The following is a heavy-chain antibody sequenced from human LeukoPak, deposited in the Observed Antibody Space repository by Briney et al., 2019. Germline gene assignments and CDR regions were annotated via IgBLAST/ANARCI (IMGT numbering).Heavy chain of an antibody. CDR3: ARDRSYYDSSGYYPGTFDY. J-gene: IGHJ4*02. CDR1: GFTFSSYA. CDR2: ISSSSSYI. V-gene: IGHV3-21*01. Sequence: GGSLRLSCAASGFTFSSYAMSWVRQAPGKGLEWVSSISSSSSYIYYADSVKGRFTISRDNAKNSLYLQMNSLRAEDTAMYYCARDRSYYDSSGYYPGTFDYWGQGTLVTVSS. D-gene: IGHD3-22*01.